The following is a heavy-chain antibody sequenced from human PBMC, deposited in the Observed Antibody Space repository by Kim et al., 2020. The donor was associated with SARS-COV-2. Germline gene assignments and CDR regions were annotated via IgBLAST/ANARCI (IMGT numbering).Heavy chain of an antibody. CDR1: GDTFSDYG. CDR2: ISGHNGAT. V-gene: IGHV1-18*01. D-gene: IGHD3-22*01. Sequence: ASVKVSCKASGDTFSDYGISWVRQAPGQGLEWMGWISGHNGATNYAQSLQGRVTMTTDTSATTAYMELRTLRSDDTAVYYCARDGYYDSGDHRYYFYGMDVWGQGTTVTVSS. J-gene: IGHJ6*02. CDR3: ARDGYYDSGDHRYYFYGMDV.